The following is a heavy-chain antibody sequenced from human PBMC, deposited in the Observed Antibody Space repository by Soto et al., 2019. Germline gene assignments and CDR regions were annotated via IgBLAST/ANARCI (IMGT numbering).Heavy chain of an antibody. CDR3: ATYVGGGLRFAGHRPRPRLYYFDY. D-gene: IGHD5-12*01. V-gene: IGHV4-31*03. CDR2: IYYSGST. J-gene: IGHJ4*02. CDR1: GGSISSGGYY. Sequence: QVQLQESGPGLVKPSQTLSLTCTFSGGSISSGGYYWSWIRQHPGKGLGGIGYIYYSGSTYYNPSLKSRVTISVDTSKNQFSLKLSSVTAADTAVYYCATYVGGGLRFAGHRPRPRLYYFDYWGQGTLVTVSS.